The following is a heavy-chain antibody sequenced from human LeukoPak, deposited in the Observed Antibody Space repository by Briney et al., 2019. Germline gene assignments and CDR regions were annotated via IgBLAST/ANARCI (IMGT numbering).Heavy chain of an antibody. CDR2: IYHSGST. V-gene: IGHV4-4*02. CDR1: GGSISSSNW. Sequence: PSETLSFTCAVSGGSISSSNWWSWVRQPPGKGLEWIGEIYHSGSTNYNPSLKSRVTISVDKSKNQFSLKLSSVTAADTAVYYCARVVRQQLPHKLDYYYGMDVWGKGTTVTVSS. J-gene: IGHJ6*04. D-gene: IGHD6-13*01. CDR3: ARVVRQQLPHKLDYYYGMDV.